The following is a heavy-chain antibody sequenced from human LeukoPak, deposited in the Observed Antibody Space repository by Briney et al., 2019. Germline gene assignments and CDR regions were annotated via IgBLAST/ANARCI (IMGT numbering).Heavy chain of an antibody. CDR2: ISGSGGST. J-gene: IGHJ4*02. V-gene: IGHV3-23*01. CDR1: GFTFSNYA. CDR3: AKVEGASKASVY. Sequence: HPGGSLRLSCAAAGFTFSNYAMTWVRQAPGRGLEWVSSISGSGGSTYYADSVKGRFTISRDNSKNTLYLQMYSLRAEDTAVYYCAKVEGASKASVYWGQGALVTASS. D-gene: IGHD1-1*01.